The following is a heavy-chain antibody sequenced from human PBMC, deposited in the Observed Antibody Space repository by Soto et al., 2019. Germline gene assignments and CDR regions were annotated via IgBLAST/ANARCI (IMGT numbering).Heavy chain of an antibody. CDR1: GYTFTGYY. V-gene: IGHV1-2*04. CDR3: AVTVVTAASRYYRMDV. J-gene: IGHJ6*02. D-gene: IGHD2-2*01. Sequence: ASVKVSCKASGYTFTGYYMHWVRQAPGQGLEWMGWINPNSGGTNYAQKFQGWVTMTRDTSISTAYMELSRLRSDDTAVYYCAVTVVTAASRYYRMDVWGQGTTATVYS. CDR2: INPNSGGT.